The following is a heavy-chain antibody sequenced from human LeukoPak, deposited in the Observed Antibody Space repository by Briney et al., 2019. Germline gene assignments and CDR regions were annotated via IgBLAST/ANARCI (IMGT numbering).Heavy chain of an antibody. D-gene: IGHD1-20*01. J-gene: IGHJ6*03. V-gene: IGHV3-43D*04. Sequence: GGSLRLSCAASGFTFDDYSMPWVRQAPGKGLEWVSLITWDGGTTYYADSVKGRFTISRDNSKNSLHLQMNSLRAEDTALYYCVKALGITSASMDVWGKGTTVTVSS. CDR3: VKALGITSASMDV. CDR2: ITWDGGTT. CDR1: GFTFDDYS.